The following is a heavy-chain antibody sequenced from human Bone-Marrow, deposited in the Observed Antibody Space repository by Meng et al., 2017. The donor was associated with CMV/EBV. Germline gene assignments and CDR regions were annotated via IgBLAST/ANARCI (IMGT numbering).Heavy chain of an antibody. D-gene: IGHD2-15*01. CDR3: AKDLLREDQWYYFDY. CDR2: ISYDGRNQ. CDR1: GFSFNSYS. Sequence: GESLKISCAASGFSFNSYSMHWVRQAPGKGLEWVAVISYDGRNQFYADSVKGRFTISRDNSKNTLYLQMNSLRAEDTAVYYCAKDLLREDQWYYFDYWGQGTLVTVPS. J-gene: IGHJ4*02. V-gene: IGHV3-30-3*01.